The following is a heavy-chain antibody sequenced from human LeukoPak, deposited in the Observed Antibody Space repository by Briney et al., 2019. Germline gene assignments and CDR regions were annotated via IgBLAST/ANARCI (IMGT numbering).Heavy chain of an antibody. CDR2: INPSGGST. CDR3: ARALYYFGSGSYSGYYGMDV. Sequence: ASVKVSCTASGYTFTSYYMHWVRQAPGQGLEWMGIINPSGGSTSYAQKFQGRVSMTRDTSTSTVYMDLSSLRSEDTAVYYCARALYYFGSGSYSGYYGMDVWGQGTTVTVSS. CDR1: GYTFTSYY. D-gene: IGHD3-10*01. V-gene: IGHV1-46*01. J-gene: IGHJ6*02.